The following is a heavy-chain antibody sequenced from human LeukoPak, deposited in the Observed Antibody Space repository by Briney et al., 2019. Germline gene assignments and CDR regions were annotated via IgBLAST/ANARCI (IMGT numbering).Heavy chain of an antibody. Sequence: ASVTVSCKASGYTFTGYYIQWVRQPPGQGLDWMGWINPNSCGTNSAQKFQGRVTMTRDTSISTDYMELSRLRSDDTAMYYCARVMVRGINVPDFWGQGTLVTVSS. V-gene: IGHV1-2*02. D-gene: IGHD3-10*01. CDR2: INPNSCGT. CDR3: ARVMVRGINVPDF. J-gene: IGHJ4*02. CDR1: GYTFTGYY.